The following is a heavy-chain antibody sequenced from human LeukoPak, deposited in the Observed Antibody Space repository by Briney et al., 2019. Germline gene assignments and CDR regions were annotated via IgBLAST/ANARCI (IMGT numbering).Heavy chain of an antibody. CDR2: IYYSGST. D-gene: IGHD3-10*01. V-gene: IGHV4-39*01. J-gene: IGHJ4*02. Sequence: SETLSLTCTVSGGPINNYYWYWIRQPPGKGLEWIGNIYYSGSTTYNPSLKSRVTISVDTSKNQFSLKLSSVTAADTAVYYCARRHFGSALRDYWGQGTLVTVSS. CDR3: ARRHFGSALRDY. CDR1: GGPINNYY.